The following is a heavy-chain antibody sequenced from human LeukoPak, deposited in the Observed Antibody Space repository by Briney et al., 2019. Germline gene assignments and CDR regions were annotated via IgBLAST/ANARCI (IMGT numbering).Heavy chain of an antibody. CDR1: GFTFSSYA. CDR2: ISGSGGST. J-gene: IGHJ1*01. Sequence: GGSLRLSCAASGFTFSSYAMSWVRQAPGKGLEWVSAISGSGGSTYYADSVKGRFTISRDNSKDTLYLQMNSLRAEDTAVYYCAKGRKGKITMIVVVITTALQHWGQGTLVTVSS. D-gene: IGHD3-22*01. V-gene: IGHV3-23*01. CDR3: AKGRKGKITMIVVVITTALQH.